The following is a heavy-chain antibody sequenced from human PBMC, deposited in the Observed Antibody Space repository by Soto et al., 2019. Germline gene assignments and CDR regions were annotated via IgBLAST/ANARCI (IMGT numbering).Heavy chain of an antibody. D-gene: IGHD2-21*02. CDR2: INAGNGNT. CDR1: GYTFTSYA. J-gene: IGHJ4*02. Sequence: QVQLVQSGAEEKKPGASVKVSCKASGYTFTSYAMHWVRQAPGQRLEWMGWINAGNGNTKYSQKFQGRVTITRDTSASTAYMELSSLRSEDTAVYYCARNIVVVTACDYWGQGTLVTVSS. CDR3: ARNIVVVTACDY. V-gene: IGHV1-3*05.